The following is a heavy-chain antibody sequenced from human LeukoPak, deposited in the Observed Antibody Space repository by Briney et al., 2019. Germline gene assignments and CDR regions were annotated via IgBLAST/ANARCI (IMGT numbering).Heavy chain of an antibody. CDR3: ARALYSSSWVDY. CDR2: ISYYGTT. D-gene: IGHD6-13*01. J-gene: IGHJ4*02. V-gene: IGHV4-59*02. Sequence: SETLSLTCSVSGGAVNSYYWSWVRQPPGKGLEWIGHISYYGTTNYISSLKSRVTISVDSSRNQFSLKLSSVTAADTAVYYCARALYSSSWVDYWGQGTLVTVSS. CDR1: GGAVNSYY.